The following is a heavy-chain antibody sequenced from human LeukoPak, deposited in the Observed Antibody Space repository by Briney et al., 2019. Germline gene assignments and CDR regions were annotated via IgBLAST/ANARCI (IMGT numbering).Heavy chain of an antibody. D-gene: IGHD3-9*01. Sequence: GGSLRLSCVMSGFTFNSEPMNWVRQAPGKGLVWVSRIKGDGSHTIYADSVKGRFTISRDNAKNTLYLQMKSLRVEDTAVYYCVRDWDHFDFDSWGQGTLVTVS. J-gene: IGHJ5*01. V-gene: IGHV3-74*01. CDR1: GFTFNSEP. CDR2: IKGDGSHT. CDR3: VRDWDHFDFDS.